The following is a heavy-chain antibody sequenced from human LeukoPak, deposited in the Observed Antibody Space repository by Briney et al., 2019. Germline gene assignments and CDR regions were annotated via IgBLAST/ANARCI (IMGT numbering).Heavy chain of an antibody. J-gene: IGHJ4*02. CDR1: GGSISSGDYY. Sequence: SQTLSLTCTVSGGSISSGDYYWSWIRQPPGKGLEWIGYIYYSGSTYYNPSLKSRVTISVDTSKNQFSLRLRSVTAADTAVYYCARDPRSSGYYFGTFDYWGQGILVTVSS. CDR3: ARDPRSSGYYFGTFDY. CDR2: IYYSGST. D-gene: IGHD3-22*01. V-gene: IGHV4-30-4*01.